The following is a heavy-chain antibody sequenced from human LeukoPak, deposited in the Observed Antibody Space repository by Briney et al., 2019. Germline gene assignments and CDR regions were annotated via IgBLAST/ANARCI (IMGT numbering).Heavy chain of an antibody. CDR1: GYTFTGYY. CDR2: INPNSGGT. V-gene: IGHV1-2*02. CDR3: ARDVQGAMTYCGMDV. J-gene: IGHJ6*02. Sequence: ASVKVSCKAPGYTFTGYYMHWVRQAPGQGLEWMGWINPNSGGTNYAQKFQGRVTMTRDTSIGTAYMELSRLRSDDTAVYYCARDVQGAMTYCGMDVWGQGTTVTVSS. D-gene: IGHD2-2*01.